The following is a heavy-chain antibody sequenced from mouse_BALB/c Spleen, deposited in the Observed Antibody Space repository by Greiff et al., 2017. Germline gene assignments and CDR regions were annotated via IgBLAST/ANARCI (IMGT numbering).Heavy chain of an antibody. D-gene: IGHD1-1*01. J-gene: IGHJ2*01. CDR2: INPYNGAT. Sequence: VQLQQSGPELVKPGASVKISCKASGYSFTGYYMHWVKQSHVKSLEWIGRINPYNGATSYNQNFKDKASLTVDKSSSTAYMELHSLTSEDSAVYYCARSPGYGGSLYYFDYWGQGTTLTVSS. CDR3: ARSPGYGGSLYYFDY. CDR1: GYSFTGYY. V-gene: IGHV1-31*01.